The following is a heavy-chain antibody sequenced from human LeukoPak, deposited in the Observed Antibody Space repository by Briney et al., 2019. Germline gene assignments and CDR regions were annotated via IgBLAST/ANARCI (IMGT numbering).Heavy chain of an antibody. V-gene: IGHV3-30-3*01. J-gene: IGHJ6*02. Sequence: GRSLRLSFAASGFTFSSYAMHWVRQAPGKGLEWVAVISYDGSNKYYADSVKGRFTISRDNSKNTLYLQMNSLRAEDTAVYYCASQYRLIVVVVAASVSSDYGMDVWGQGTTVTVSS. D-gene: IGHD2-15*01. CDR3: ASQYRLIVVVVAASVSSDYGMDV. CDR1: GFTFSSYA. CDR2: ISYDGSNK.